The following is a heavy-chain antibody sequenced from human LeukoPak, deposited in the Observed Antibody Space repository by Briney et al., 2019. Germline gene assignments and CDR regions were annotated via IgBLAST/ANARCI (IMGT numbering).Heavy chain of an antibody. CDR3: ARGSSYSPAFDI. Sequence: TSETLSLTCTVSGGSISSYYWSWIRQPAGKGLEWIGYIYYSGSTNYNPSLKSRVTISVDTSKNQFSLKLSSVTAADTAVYYCARGSSYSPAFDIWGQGTMVTVSS. J-gene: IGHJ3*02. CDR2: IYYSGST. D-gene: IGHD2-21*01. CDR1: GGSISSYY. V-gene: IGHV4-59*01.